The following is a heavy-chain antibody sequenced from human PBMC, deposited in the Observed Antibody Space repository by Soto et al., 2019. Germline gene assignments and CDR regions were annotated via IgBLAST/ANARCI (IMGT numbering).Heavy chain of an antibody. J-gene: IGHJ6*02. D-gene: IGHD3-10*01. CDR2: ISWNSGSI. CDR1: GFTFDDYA. CDR3: AKDIGDLYYYGMDV. V-gene: IGHV3-9*01. Sequence: GGSLRLSCAAPGFTFDDYAMHWVRQAPGKGLEWVSGISWNSGSIGYADSVKGRFTISRDNAKNSLYLQMNSLRAEDTALYYCAKDIGDLYYYGMDVWGQGTTVTVSS.